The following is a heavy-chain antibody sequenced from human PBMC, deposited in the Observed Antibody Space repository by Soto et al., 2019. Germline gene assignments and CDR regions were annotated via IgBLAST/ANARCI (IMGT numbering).Heavy chain of an antibody. CDR1: GFSLSNARMG. J-gene: IGHJ6*03. CDR3: ARIRFLEWLLYSTGSYYYYMDV. V-gene: IGHV2-26*01. D-gene: IGHD3-3*01. Sequence: SGPTLVNPTETLTLTCTVSGFSLSNARMGVSWIRQPPGKALEWLAHIFSNDEKSYSTSLKSRLTISKDTSKSQVVLTMTNMDPVDTATYYCARIRFLEWLLYSTGSYYYYMDVWGKGTTVTVSS. CDR2: IFSNDEK.